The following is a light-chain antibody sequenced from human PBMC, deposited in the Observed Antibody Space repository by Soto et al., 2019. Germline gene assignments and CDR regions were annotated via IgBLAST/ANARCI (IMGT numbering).Light chain of an antibody. CDR1: QEFRND. V-gene: IGKV1-6*01. CDR2: GAS. CDR3: LQAYGYPHT. Sequence: AIQMPKSPSSLSASVGDRVTITCQASQEFRNDLGWYQQNPGTATNLLIFGASRLQIGVPSRCSGSGSGTDFTRTIVSLEPAEFATYYCLQAYGYPHTYGPWTKVDL. J-gene: IGKJ3*01.